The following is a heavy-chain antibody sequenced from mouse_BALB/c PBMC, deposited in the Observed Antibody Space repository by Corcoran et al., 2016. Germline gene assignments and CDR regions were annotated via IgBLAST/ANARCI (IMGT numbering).Heavy chain of an antibody. J-gene: IGHJ1*01. CDR1: GFNIKDTY. Sequence: EVQLQQSGAALVKPGASVKLSCTASGFNIKDTYMHWVKQRPEHGLEWIGRIDPANGNTKYDPKFQGKATITADTSSNTAYLQLSSLTSEDTAVYYCANWDWYFDVWGAGTTVTVSS. D-gene: IGHD4-1*01. CDR3: ANWDWYFDV. CDR2: IDPANGNT. V-gene: IGHV14-3*02.